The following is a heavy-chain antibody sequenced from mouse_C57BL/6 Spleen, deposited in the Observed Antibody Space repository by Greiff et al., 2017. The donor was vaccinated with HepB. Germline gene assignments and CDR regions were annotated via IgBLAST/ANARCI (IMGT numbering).Heavy chain of an antibody. J-gene: IGHJ4*01. Sequence: DVMLVESGGGLVKPGGSLKLSCAASGFTFSDYGMHWVRQAPEKGLEWVAYISSGSSTIYYADTVKGRFTISRDNAKNTLFLQMTSLRSEDTAMYYCAREGYSNFSYAMDYWGQGTSVTVSS. D-gene: IGHD2-5*01. CDR3: AREGYSNFSYAMDY. CDR2: ISSGSSTI. CDR1: GFTFSDYG. V-gene: IGHV5-17*01.